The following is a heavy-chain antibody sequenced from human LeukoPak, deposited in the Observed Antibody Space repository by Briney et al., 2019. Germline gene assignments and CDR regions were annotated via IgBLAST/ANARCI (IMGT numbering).Heavy chain of an antibody. D-gene: IGHD6-13*01. Sequence: GGSLRLSCVVSGFTFSSYWMSWVRQAPGKGLEWVANINQDGSEKYYVDSVEGRFTISRDNAKNSVFLQMNSLRPEDTAVYYCARYGLGAAGSLFGYWGQGTLVTVSS. J-gene: IGHJ4*02. CDR2: INQDGSEK. V-gene: IGHV3-7*01. CDR3: ARYGLGAAGSLFGY. CDR1: GFTFSSYW.